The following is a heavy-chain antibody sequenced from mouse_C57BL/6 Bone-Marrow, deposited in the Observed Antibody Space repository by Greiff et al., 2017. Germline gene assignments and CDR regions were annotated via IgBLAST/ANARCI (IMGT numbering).Heavy chain of an antibody. V-gene: IGHV1-19*01. Sequence: EVQLQQSGPVLVKPGASVKMSCKASGYTFTDYYMNWVKQSHGKSLEWIGVINPYNGGTSYNQKFKGKATLTVDKSSSTAYMELNSLTSEDSAVYYCARARIGPYYFDYWGQGTTLTVSS. J-gene: IGHJ2*01. CDR2: INPYNGGT. CDR1: GYTFTDYY. CDR3: ARARIGPYYFDY.